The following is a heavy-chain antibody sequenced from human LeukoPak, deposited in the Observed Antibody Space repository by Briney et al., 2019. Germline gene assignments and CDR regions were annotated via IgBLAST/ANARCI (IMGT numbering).Heavy chain of an antibody. V-gene: IGHV3-7*01. D-gene: IGHD6-19*01. CDR1: GFTFSSYW. J-gene: IGHJ3*02. Sequence: GGSLRLSCAASGFTFSSYWMSWVRQAPGKGLEWVANIKQDGSEKYYVDSVKGRFTISRDNAKNSLYLQMNSLRAEDTAVYYCASRGIAVADPSDAFDIWGQGTMVTVSS. CDR3: ASRGIAVADPSDAFDI. CDR2: IKQDGSEK.